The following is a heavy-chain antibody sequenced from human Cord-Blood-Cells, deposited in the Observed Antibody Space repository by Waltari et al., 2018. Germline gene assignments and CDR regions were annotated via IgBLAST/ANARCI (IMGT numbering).Heavy chain of an antibody. Sequence: QVQLVQSGAEVKKPGASVKVSCKASGYTFTRYYMPWVRQAPGQGLEWMGWINPNSGGTNYAQKFQGWVTMTRDTSISTAYMELSRLRSDDTAVYYCARRPDGSSWSPLDYWGQGTLVTVSS. CDR1: GYTFTRYY. J-gene: IGHJ4*02. CDR2: INPNSGGT. V-gene: IGHV1-2*04. CDR3: ARRPDGSSWSPLDY. D-gene: IGHD6-13*01.